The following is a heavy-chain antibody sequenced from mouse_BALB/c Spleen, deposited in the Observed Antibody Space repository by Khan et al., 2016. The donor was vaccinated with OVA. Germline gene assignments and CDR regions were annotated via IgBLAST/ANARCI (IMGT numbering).Heavy chain of an antibody. Sequence: QVQLQQSGAELVKPGASVKLSCKTSGYTFTSYWIQWVKQRPGQGLGWIGQIFPGTGTTYYNENFKGKATLTVDTSSSTAYMQLSSLTSEDSAVFCGAGSYFDNCEFVFWGQGTLVTVSP. V-gene: IGHV1S132*01. CDR1: GYTFTSYW. CDR2: IFPGTGTT. D-gene: IGHD1-3*01. CDR3: AGSYFDNCEFVF. J-gene: IGHJ3*01.